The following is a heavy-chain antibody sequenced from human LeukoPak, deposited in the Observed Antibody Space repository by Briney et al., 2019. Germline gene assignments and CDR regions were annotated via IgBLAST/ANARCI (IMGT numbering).Heavy chain of an antibody. D-gene: IGHD2-2*02. V-gene: IGHV1-8*01. Sequence: ASVKVSCKASGFTFTSYDINWVRQASGQGLERMGWMNPNNGNTGYAQKFQGGVTMTRDTSISTAYMELRGLRSEDTAVYYCVRDAEGAAISVNYWFDPWGQGTLVTVSS. CDR1: GFTFTSYD. CDR2: MNPNNGNT. J-gene: IGHJ5*02. CDR3: VRDAEGAAISVNYWFDP.